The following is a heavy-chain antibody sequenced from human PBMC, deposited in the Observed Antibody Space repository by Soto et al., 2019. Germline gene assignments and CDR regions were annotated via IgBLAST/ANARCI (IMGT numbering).Heavy chain of an antibody. D-gene: IGHD3-9*01. J-gene: IGHJ6*02. CDR1: GFTFSSYG. Sequence: QVQLVESGGGVVQPGRSLRLSCAASGFTFSSYGMQWVRQAPGKGLEWVAVISYDGSNKYYADSVKGRFTISRDNSKNTLYLQMNSLRAEDTAVYYCAKARGVGYFDWNRYYGIDVWGQGTTVTVSS. CDR3: AKARGVGYFDWNRYYGIDV. CDR2: ISYDGSNK. V-gene: IGHV3-30*18.